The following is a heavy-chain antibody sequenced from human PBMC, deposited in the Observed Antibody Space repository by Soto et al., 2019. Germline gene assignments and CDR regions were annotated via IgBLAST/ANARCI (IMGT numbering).Heavy chain of an antibody. J-gene: IGHJ3*02. V-gene: IGHV4-31*03. Sequence: SETLSLTCTVSGGSISSGGYYWSWISQHPGKGLEWIGYIYYSGSTYYNPSLKSRVTISVDTSKNQFSLKLSSVTAADTAVYYCARTRITMMVVVRDAFDIWGQGTMVTVSS. CDR1: GGSISSGGYY. CDR3: ARTRITMMVVVRDAFDI. CDR2: IYYSGST. D-gene: IGHD3-22*01.